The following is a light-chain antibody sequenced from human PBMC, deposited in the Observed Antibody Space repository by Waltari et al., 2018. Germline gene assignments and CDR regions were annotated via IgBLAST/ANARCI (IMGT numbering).Light chain of an antibody. Sequence: QSALTQPRSVSGSPGQSVTISCTGTSSDVGGYNYVSWYQQHPGKAPKLIIYDVSKRPSGVPVRVSGSKSGNTASLTISGLQAEDEADYYCCSYAGSYTYVFGTGTKVTVL. J-gene: IGLJ1*01. CDR3: CSYAGSYTYV. CDR1: SSDVGGYNY. V-gene: IGLV2-11*01. CDR2: DVS.